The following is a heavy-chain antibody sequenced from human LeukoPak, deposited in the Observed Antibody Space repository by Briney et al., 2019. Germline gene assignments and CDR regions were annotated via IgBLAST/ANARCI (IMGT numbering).Heavy chain of an antibody. CDR2: IRYDGSNK. CDR1: GFTFSSYG. CDR3: AVVVPAAIIRFDP. V-gene: IGHV3-30*02. J-gene: IGHJ5*02. D-gene: IGHD2-2*01. Sequence: GGSLRLSCAASGFTFSSYGMHWVRQAPGKGLEWVAFIRYDGSNKYYADSVKGRFTISRDNSKNTLYLQMNSLRAEDTAVYHCAVVVPAAIIRFDPWGQGTLVTVSS.